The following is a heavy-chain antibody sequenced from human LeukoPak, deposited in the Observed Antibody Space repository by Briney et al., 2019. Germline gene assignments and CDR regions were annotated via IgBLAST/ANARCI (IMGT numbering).Heavy chain of an antibody. D-gene: IGHD1-26*01. CDR2: IIPIFGTA. J-gene: IGHJ6*03. CDR1: GGTFSSYA. Sequence: ASVKVSCKASGGTFSSYAISWVRQAPGQGPEWMGGIIPIFGTANYAQKFQGRVTITTDESTSTAYMELSSLRSEDTAVYYCARVGFVGATTGYYYYYMDVWGKGTTVTVSS. V-gene: IGHV1-69*05. CDR3: ARVGFVGATTGYYYYYMDV.